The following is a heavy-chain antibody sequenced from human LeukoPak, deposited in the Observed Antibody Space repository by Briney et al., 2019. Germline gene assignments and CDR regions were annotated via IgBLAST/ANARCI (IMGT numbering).Heavy chain of an antibody. CDR1: GGSVTSTNW. CDR2: IHYSERT. CDR3: ARHVGDRNWFDP. Sequence: SETLSLTCGVSGGSVTSTNWWTWVRQPPGKGLEWIGSIHYSERTSYDPSLKSRVTISVDTSKNQFSLKLSSVTAADTAVYYCARHVGDRNWFDPWGQGTLVTVSS. V-gene: IGHV4-39*01. D-gene: IGHD3-10*01. J-gene: IGHJ5*02.